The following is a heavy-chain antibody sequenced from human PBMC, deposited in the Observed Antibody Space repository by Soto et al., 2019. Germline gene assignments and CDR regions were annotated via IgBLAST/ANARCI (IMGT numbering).Heavy chain of an antibody. D-gene: IGHD5-12*01. J-gene: IGHJ4*02. Sequence: SETLSLTCTVSGGSISSGGYYWSWIRQHPGKGLEWIGYIYYSGSTYYNPSLKSRVTISVDTSKNQFSLKLSSVTAADTAVYYCARWGNIRDGYNWAFDYWGQGTLVTVS. CDR1: GGSISSGGYY. CDR2: IYYSGST. CDR3: ARWGNIRDGYNWAFDY. V-gene: IGHV4-31*03.